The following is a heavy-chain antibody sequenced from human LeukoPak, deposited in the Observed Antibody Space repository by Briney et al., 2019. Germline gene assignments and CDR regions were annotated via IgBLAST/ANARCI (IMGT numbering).Heavy chain of an antibody. CDR1: GFTFSSYG. J-gene: IGHJ4*02. CDR2: ISGSGGST. Sequence: GGSLRLSCAASGFTFSSYGMSWDRQAPGKGLEWVSAISGSGGSTYYADSVKGRFTISRDNSKNTLYLQMNSLRAEDTAVYYCACDGVVTAALDYWGQGTLVTVSS. V-gene: IGHV3-23*01. D-gene: IGHD2-21*02. CDR3: ACDGVVTAALDY.